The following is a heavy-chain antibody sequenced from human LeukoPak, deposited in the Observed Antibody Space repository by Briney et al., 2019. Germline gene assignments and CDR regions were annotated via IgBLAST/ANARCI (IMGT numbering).Heavy chain of an antibody. V-gene: IGHV3-21*01. CDR2: VSSSSSYI. J-gene: IGHJ5*02. CDR3: ARDTLYDSSGTFDP. Sequence: PGGSLRLVCAASGFTVSSYSMSWVRQAPGRGLGWVSSVSSSSSYIYYADSVKGRFTISRDNAKNSLYLQMNSLRAEDTAVYYCARDTLYDSSGTFDPWGQGTLVTVSS. D-gene: IGHD3-22*01. CDR1: GFTVSSYS.